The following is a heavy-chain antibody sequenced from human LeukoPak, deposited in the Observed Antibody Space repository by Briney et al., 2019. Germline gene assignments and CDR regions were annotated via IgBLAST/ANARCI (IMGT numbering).Heavy chain of an antibody. Sequence: GGSLRLSCAASGFTFSSYAMHWVRQAPGKGLEWVAVISYDGSNKYYADSVKGRFTISRDNSKNTLYLQMNSLRAEDTAVYYCARDEQLVGYLDYWGQGTLVTVSS. CDR3: ARDEQLVGYLDY. V-gene: IGHV3-30-3*01. D-gene: IGHD6-13*01. CDR1: GFTFSSYA. J-gene: IGHJ4*02. CDR2: ISYDGSNK.